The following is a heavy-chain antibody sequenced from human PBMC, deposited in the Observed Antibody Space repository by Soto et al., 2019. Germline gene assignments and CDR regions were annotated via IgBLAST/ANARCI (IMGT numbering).Heavy chain of an antibody. CDR1: GYTFFSFW. CDR2: IDPGDSSA. V-gene: IGHV5-10-1*01. Sequence: PGESLKISCHGSGYTFFSFWIVCVRQVPGKGLEWVGMIDPGDSSATYSPTFQGHVTISADRSTRSAYLQWRSLRASDTAIYFCARRYCSMASCYSESWGKGSLVTVSS. CDR3: ARRYCSMASCYSES. D-gene: IGHD2-2*01. J-gene: IGHJ4*02.